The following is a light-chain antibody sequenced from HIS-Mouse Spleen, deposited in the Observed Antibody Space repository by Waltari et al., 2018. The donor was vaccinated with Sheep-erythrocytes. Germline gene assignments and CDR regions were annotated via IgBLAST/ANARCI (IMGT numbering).Light chain of an antibody. CDR3: CSYAGSSTWV. CDR1: SSDVGGYHY. J-gene: IGLJ3*02. CDR2: DVS. V-gene: IGLV2-11*01. Sequence: QSALTQPHSVSGSPGPSVTISCTGTSSDVGGYHYVSSYQQHPGQAPKLMIYDVSKRPSGVPDRFSGSKSGNTASLTISGLQAEDEADYYCCSYAGSSTWVFGGGTKLTVL.